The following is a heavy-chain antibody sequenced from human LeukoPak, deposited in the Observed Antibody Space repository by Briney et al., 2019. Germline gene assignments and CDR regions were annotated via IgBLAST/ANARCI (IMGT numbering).Heavy chain of an antibody. V-gene: IGHV4-59*01. CDR1: GGSISSYY. CDR3: ARGGYSGYDPFDY. D-gene: IGHD5-12*01. CDR2: IYYSGST. J-gene: IGHJ4*02. Sequence: PSETLSLTCTVSGGSISSYYWSWLRQPPGKGLEWIGYIYYSGSTNYNPSLKSRVTISVDTSKNQFSLKLSSVTAADTAVYYCARGGYSGYDPFDYWGQGTLVTVSS.